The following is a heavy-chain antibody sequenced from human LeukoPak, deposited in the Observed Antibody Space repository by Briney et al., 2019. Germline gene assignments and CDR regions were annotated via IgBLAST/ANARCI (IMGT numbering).Heavy chain of an antibody. V-gene: IGHV3-23*01. CDR2: IYGSGDKT. CDR3: AKERSSGLHDAFDI. CDR1: GFTFRRYA. D-gene: IGHD6-6*01. Sequence: GGSLRLSCAASGFTFRRYAMNWGGQAPGKGVEGGSVIYGSGDKTYYADSVKGRFTISRDNSKTTLYLQMNSLRVDDTAVYYCAKERSSGLHDAFDIWGQGTMVTVSS. J-gene: IGHJ3*02.